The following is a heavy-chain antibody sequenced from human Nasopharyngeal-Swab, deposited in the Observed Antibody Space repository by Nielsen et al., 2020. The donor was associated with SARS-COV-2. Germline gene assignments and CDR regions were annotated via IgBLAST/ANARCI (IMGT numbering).Heavy chain of an antibody. D-gene: IGHD3-10*01. J-gene: IGHJ6*03. V-gene: IGHV3-23*01. CDR2: ISVNGAST. CDR1: GFTFSSYA. Sequence: GESLKISCAASGFTFSSYAMTWVRQAPGKGLEWVSSISVNGASTYYAGSVKGRFTISRDNSRKPLYLQLNSLRAEDTAIYYCAKRVAGKYYYMDVWGKGTTVTVSS. CDR3: AKRVAGKYYYMDV.